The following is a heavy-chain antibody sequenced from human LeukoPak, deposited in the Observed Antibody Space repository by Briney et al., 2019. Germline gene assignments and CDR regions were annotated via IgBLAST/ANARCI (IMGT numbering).Heavy chain of an antibody. Sequence: PETLSLTCTVSGGSISSSSYYWGWIRQPPGKGLEWIGSIYYSGSTYYNPSLKSRVTISVDTSKNQFSLKLSSVTAADTAVYYCARHGYSSSWEFDYWGQGTLVTVSS. J-gene: IGHJ4*02. D-gene: IGHD6-13*01. CDR1: GGSISSSSYY. V-gene: IGHV4-39*01. CDR3: ARHGYSSSWEFDY. CDR2: IYYSGST.